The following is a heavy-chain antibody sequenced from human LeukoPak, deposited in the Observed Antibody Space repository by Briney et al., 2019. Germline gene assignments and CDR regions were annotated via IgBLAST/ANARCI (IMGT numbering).Heavy chain of an antibody. CDR3: ASVYCSAGSCYGLCDY. V-gene: IGHV1-18*01. J-gene: IGHJ4*02. Sequence: ASVKVSCKASGYTFTSYGISWVRQAPGQGLEWMGWISAYNGNTNYAQKLQGRVTMTTDTSTSTAYMELRSLRSDDTAVYYCASVYCSAGSCYGLCDYWGQGTLVTVSS. CDR2: ISAYNGNT. D-gene: IGHD2-15*01. CDR1: GYTFTSYG.